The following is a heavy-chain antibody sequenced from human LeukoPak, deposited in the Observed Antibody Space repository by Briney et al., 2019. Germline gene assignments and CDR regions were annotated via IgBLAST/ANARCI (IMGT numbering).Heavy chain of an antibody. D-gene: IGHD3-3*01. V-gene: IGHV1-46*01. CDR1: GYTFTSYD. Sequence: ASVKVSCKASGYTFTSYDINWVRQAPGQGLEWMGIINPSGGRTSYAQKFQGRVTMTRDTSTSTVYMELSSLRSEDTAVYYCARDKVAGVVVSGYYYMDVWGKGTTVTVSS. J-gene: IGHJ6*03. CDR3: ARDKVAGVVVSGYYYMDV. CDR2: INPSGGRT.